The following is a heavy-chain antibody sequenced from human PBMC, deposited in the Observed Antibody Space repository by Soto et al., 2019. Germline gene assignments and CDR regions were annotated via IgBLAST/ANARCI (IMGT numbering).Heavy chain of an antibody. CDR1: GYIFTNFG. CDR2: ISAYNGDT. CDR3: AREGNYRDLYYYYGMDV. D-gene: IGHD4-17*01. J-gene: IGHJ6*02. V-gene: IGHV1-18*01. Sequence: QVQLVQSGAEMKKPGASVKVSCKASGYIFTNFGISWVRQAPGQGLEWMGWISAYNGDTNYAQKLQGRVTVTRDTSTSTVYMELRSLTSDYTAVYYCAREGNYRDLYYYYGMDVWGQWSTVTVSS.